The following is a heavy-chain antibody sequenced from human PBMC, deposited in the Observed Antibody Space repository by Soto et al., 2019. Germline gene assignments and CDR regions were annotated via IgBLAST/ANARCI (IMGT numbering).Heavy chain of an antibody. Sequence: DVQLLESGGGLVQPGGSLRLACAASGFSFSKYAMIWVRQAPGKGQEWVSGITGSGGTMEYAASVKGRFTISRDNSKNTVHLQMNCVRAEDTTVYYCAKDAVYGDGVWLVADWGHGAMVTVS. D-gene: IGHD2-21*02. J-gene: IGHJ4*03. V-gene: IGHV3-23*01. CDR3: AKDAVYGDGVWLVAD. CDR2: ITGSGGTM. CDR1: GFSFSKYA.